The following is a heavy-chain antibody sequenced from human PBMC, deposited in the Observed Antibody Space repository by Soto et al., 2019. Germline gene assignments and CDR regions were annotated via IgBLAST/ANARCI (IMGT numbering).Heavy chain of an antibody. CDR1: GFTFDDYA. V-gene: IGHV3-9*01. J-gene: IGHJ5*02. CDR2: ISWNSGSI. CDR3: AKAHYDFRSGLRKALLA. Sequence: CLRRSCAAGGFTFDDYAMHWGLQAPWKGLEWVSGISWNSGSIGYADSVKGRFTISRDNAKNSLYLQMNSLRAEDTALYYCAKAHYDFRSGLRKALLACGQGTLVTVSS. D-gene: IGHD3-3*01.